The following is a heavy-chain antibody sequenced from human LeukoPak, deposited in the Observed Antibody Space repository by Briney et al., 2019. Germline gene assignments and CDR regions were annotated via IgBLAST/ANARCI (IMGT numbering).Heavy chain of an antibody. Sequence: PSETLSLTCTVSGGSISSSSYYWGWIRQPPGKGLEWIGSIYYSGSTYYNPSLKSRVTISVDTSKNQFSLKLSSVTAADTAVYYCSSPYYDFWSHAFDIWGQGTMVTVSS. CDR1: GGSISSSSYY. CDR2: IYYSGST. J-gene: IGHJ3*02. D-gene: IGHD3-3*01. V-gene: IGHV4-39*01. CDR3: SSPYYDFWSHAFDI.